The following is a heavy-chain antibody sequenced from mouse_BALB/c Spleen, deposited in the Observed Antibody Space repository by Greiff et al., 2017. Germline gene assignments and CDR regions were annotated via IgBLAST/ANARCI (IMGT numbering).Heavy chain of an antibody. J-gene: IGHJ4*01. V-gene: IGHV5-9-4*01. Sequence: VESGGGLVKPGGSLKLSCAASGFTFSSYAMSWVRQSPEKRLEWVAEISSGGSYTYYPDTVTGRFTISRDNAKNTLYLEMSSLRSEDTAMYYCARAYYYGSSPYYAMDYWGQGTSVTVSS. CDR2: ISSGGSYT. CDR3: ARAYYYGSSPYYAMDY. D-gene: IGHD1-1*01. CDR1: GFTFSSYA.